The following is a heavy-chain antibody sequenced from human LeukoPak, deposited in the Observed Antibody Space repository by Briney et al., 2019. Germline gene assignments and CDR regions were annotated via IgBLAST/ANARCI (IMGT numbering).Heavy chain of an antibody. CDR1: GFTFSDYY. D-gene: IGHD2-21*02. CDR3: ARLLTADDAFDI. V-gene: IGHV4-34*12. CDR2: VFHSGTT. Sequence: PGGSLRLSCAASGFTFSDYYWTWIRQTPGKGLEWIGEVFHSGTTNYNPSLKSRVSISVDTSKNQFSLKLSSVTAADTAVYYCARLLTADDAFDIWGQGTMVTLSS. J-gene: IGHJ3*02.